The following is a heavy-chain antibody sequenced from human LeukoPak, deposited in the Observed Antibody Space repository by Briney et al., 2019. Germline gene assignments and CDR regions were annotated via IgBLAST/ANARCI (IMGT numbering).Heavy chain of an antibody. Sequence: GGSLRLSCAASGFTFSSYAMSWVRQAPGKGLEWVSAISGSGGSTYYADSVKGRFTISRDNSKNTLYLQMNSPRAEDTAVYYCAKGVNYYGSGSYVDYWGQGTLATVSS. J-gene: IGHJ4*02. CDR2: ISGSGGST. D-gene: IGHD3-10*01. CDR1: GFTFSSYA. CDR3: AKGVNYYGSGSYVDY. V-gene: IGHV3-23*01.